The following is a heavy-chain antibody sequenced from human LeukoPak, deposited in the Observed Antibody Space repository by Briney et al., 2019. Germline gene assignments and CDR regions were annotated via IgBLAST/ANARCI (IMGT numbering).Heavy chain of an antibody. Sequence: GGSLRLSCAASGFTFSSYAMSWVRQAPGKGLEWVSTISNNGGSTYYADSVKGRFTISRDNSKNTVYLQMNSLRVEDTAPYYCAKDFDYWGQATLVTVSS. CDR2: ISNNGGST. J-gene: IGHJ4*02. V-gene: IGHV3-23*01. CDR1: GFTFSSYA. CDR3: AKDFDY.